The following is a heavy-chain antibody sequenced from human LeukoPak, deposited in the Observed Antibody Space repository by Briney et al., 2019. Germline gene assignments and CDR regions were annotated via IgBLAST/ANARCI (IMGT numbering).Heavy chain of an antibody. J-gene: IGHJ4*02. CDR1: GYTFTGYY. Sequence: GASVKVSCKASGYTFTGYYMHWARQAPGQGLEWMGRINPNSGGTNYAQKFQGRVTMTRDTSISTAYMELSRLRSDDTAVYYCARDRGGYSSPYYFDYWGQGTLVTVSS. V-gene: IGHV1-2*06. D-gene: IGHD5-18*01. CDR2: INPNSGGT. CDR3: ARDRGGYSSPYYFDY.